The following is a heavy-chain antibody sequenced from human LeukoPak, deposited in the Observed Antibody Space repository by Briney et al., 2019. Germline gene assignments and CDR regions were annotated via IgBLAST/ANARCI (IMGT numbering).Heavy chain of an antibody. CDR1: GFTFSSYG. J-gene: IGHJ1*01. D-gene: IGHD6-19*01. Sequence: SXRLSCAASGFTFSSYGMHWVRQAPGKGLEWVSVIYSGGYTYYADSVKGRFTISRDNSKNTLYLQMNSLRAEDTAVYYCARGTGSGWYGADWGQGTLVTVSS. CDR2: IYSGGYT. CDR3: ARGTGSGWYGAD. V-gene: IGHV3-66*01.